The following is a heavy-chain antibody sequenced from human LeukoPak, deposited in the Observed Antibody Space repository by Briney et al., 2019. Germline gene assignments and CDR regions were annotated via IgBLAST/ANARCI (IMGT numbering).Heavy chain of an antibody. D-gene: IGHD3-10*01. CDR3: ARHYRNTLWFGDEIRESDVGGGTDAFDI. CDR1: GGSISSSSYY. Sequence: SETLSLTCTVSGGSISSSSYYWGWIRQPPGKGLEWIGSIYYSGSTYYNPSLKSRVTISVDTSKNQFSLKLSSVTAADTAVYYCARHYRNTLWFGDEIRESDVGGGTDAFDIWGQGTMVTVSS. CDR2: IYYSGST. V-gene: IGHV4-39*01. J-gene: IGHJ3*02.